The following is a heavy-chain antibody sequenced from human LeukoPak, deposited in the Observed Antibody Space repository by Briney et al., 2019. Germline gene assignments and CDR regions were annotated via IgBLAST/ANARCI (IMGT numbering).Heavy chain of an antibody. D-gene: IGHD5-12*01. J-gene: IGHJ6*03. V-gene: IGHV1-69*05. CDR3: ARGVATIFPVRDYYSYMDV. CDR1: GGTFSSNA. CDR2: IIPIFGTA. Sequence: SVKVSCKASGGTFSSNAISWVRQAPGQGLEWMGGIIPIFGTANYAQKFQGRVTITTDESTSTAYMELSSLRSEDTAVYYCARGVATIFPVRDYYSYMDVWGKGTTVTVSS.